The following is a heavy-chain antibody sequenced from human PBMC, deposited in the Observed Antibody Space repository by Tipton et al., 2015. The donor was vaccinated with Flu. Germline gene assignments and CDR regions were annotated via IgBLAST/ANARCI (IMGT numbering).Heavy chain of an antibody. CDR3: AMRSYGFWSGYF. V-gene: IGHV4-38-2*02. J-gene: IGHJ4*02. Sequence: TLSLTCTVSGYSISTGYYWGWIRQPPGKGLEWIASILHTGSTYYSPSLKSRVTISVDTSKNQFSLNLGSLTAADTAVYYCAMRSYGFWSGYFWGQGALVTVSS. CDR2: ILHTGST. CDR1: GYSISTGYY. D-gene: IGHD3-3*01.